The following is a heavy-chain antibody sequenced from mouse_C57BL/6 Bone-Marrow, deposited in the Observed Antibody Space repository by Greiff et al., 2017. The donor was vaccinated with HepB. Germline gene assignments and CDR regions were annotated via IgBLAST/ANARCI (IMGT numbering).Heavy chain of an antibody. D-gene: IGHD1-1*01. J-gene: IGHJ4*01. CDR2: IYPRSGNT. Sequence: VQRVESGAELARPGASVKLSCKASGYTFTSYGISWVKQRTGQGLEWIGEIYPRSGNTYYNEKFKGKATLTADKSSSTAYMELRSLTSEDSAVYFCARDPYYYGSDYAMDYWGQGTSVTVSS. CDR1: GYTFTSYG. CDR3: ARDPYYYGSDYAMDY. V-gene: IGHV1-81*01.